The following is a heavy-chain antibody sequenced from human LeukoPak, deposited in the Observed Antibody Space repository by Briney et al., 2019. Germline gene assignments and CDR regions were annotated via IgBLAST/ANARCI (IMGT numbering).Heavy chain of an antibody. Sequence: SETLSLTCTVSGGSISSHYWSWIRQPPGKGLEWVGYIYYSGSTNYNPSLKSRVTISVDTSKNQFSLKLSSVTAADTAVYYCARRGIAAAGNFDYWGQGTLVTVSS. CDR3: ARRGIAAAGNFDY. CDR1: GGSISSHY. CDR2: IYYSGST. V-gene: IGHV4-59*11. D-gene: IGHD6-13*01. J-gene: IGHJ4*02.